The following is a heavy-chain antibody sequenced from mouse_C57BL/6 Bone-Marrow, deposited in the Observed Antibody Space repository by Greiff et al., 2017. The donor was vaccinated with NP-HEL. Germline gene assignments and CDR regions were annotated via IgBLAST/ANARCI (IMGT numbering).Heavy chain of an antibody. CDR2: IWSGGST. V-gene: IGHV2-2*01. CDR3: ARNGLTGTIFDY. Sequence: QVQLKQSGPGLVQPSQSLSITCTASGSSLTSYGVHWVRQSPGKGLEWLGVIWSGGSTDYNAAFISRLSISKDNSTSQVFFKMNSLQADDTAIYYCARNGLTGTIFDYWGQGTTLTVSS. D-gene: IGHD4-1*01. J-gene: IGHJ2*01. CDR1: GSSLTSYG.